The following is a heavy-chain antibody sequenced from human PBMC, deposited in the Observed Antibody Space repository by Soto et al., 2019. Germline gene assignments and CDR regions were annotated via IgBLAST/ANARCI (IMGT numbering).Heavy chain of an antibody. V-gene: IGHV4-4*02. J-gene: IGHJ4*02. D-gene: IGHD1-26*01. CDR1: GGSISSSNW. CDR3: ASFGLVGAGRYCFDY. Sequence: QVQLQESGPGLVKPSGTLSLTCAVSGGSISSSNWWSWVRQPPGKGLEWIGEIYHSGSTNYNPSLKGRVTTSVDKPTNGFSLTLSSVTAADTAVYYCASFGLVGAGRYCFDYWGQGTLVTVSS. CDR2: IYHSGST.